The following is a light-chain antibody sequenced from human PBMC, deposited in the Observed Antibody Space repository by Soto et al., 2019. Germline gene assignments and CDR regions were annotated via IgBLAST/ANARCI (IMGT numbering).Light chain of an antibody. CDR2: DVS. CDR3: SSYTSSTTLV. V-gene: IGLV2-14*01. CDR1: SSDVGGYNY. J-gene: IGLJ1*01. Sequence: ALTQPASVSGSPGQSITISCTGTSSDVGGYNYVSWYQQHPGKAPKLMIYDVSNRPSGVSNRFSGSKSGNTASLTISGLQAEDEADYYCSSYTSSTTLVFGTGTKVTVL.